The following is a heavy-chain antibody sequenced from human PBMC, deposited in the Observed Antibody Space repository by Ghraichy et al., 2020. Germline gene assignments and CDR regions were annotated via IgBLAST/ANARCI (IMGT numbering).Heavy chain of an antibody. V-gene: IGHV3-23*01. Sequence: GGSLRLSCAASGFTFSKYAMSWVRQAPGRGLEWVSGVTISVSSTYYADSVKGRFTISRDDSKNSLYLQMNSLRAEDTAIYYCAKEVKVLEWLSPTYFDSWGQGTLVTVSS. CDR2: VTISVSST. CDR3: AKEVKVLEWLSPTYFDS. CDR1: GFTFSKYA. D-gene: IGHD3-3*01. J-gene: IGHJ4*02.